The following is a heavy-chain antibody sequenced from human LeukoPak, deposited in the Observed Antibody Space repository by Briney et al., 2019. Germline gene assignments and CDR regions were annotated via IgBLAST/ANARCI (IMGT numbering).Heavy chain of an antibody. CDR3: ARVRITMVRGVINYYYGMDV. V-gene: IGHV4-34*01. D-gene: IGHD3-10*01. J-gene: IGHJ6*04. CDR1: GGSFSGYY. CDR2: INHSGST. Sequence: SETLSLTCAVYGGSFSGYYWSWIRQPPGKGLEWIGEINHSGSTSYNPSLKSRVTISVDTSKNQFSLKLSSVTAADTAVYYCARVRITMVRGVINYYYGMDVWGKGTTVTVSS.